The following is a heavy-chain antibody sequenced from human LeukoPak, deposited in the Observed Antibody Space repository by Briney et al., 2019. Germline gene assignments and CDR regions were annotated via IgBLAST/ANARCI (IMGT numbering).Heavy chain of an antibody. CDR1: GFTFSSYS. V-gene: IGHV3-21*01. D-gene: IGHD3-3*01. J-gene: IGHJ4*02. Sequence: GGSLRLSCAASGFTFSSYSMNWVRQAPGKGLEWVSSISSSSSYIYFADSVKGRFTISRDNAKNSLYLQMNSLRAEDTAVYYCARDLSHITIFGVVIWGQGTLVTVSS. CDR3: ARDLSHITIFGVVI. CDR2: ISSSSSYI.